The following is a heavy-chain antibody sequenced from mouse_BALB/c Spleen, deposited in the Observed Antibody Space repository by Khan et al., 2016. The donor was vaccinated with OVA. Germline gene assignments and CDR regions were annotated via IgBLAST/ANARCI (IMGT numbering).Heavy chain of an antibody. J-gene: IGHJ3*01. V-gene: IGHV5-6*01. CDR1: GFTFSTYG. D-gene: IGHD1-1*01. CDR2: ISPGGHYT. CDR3: ARLSYYYDSEGFAY. Sequence: EVELVESGGDLVKPGGSLKLSCAASGFTFSTYGMSWVRQTPDKRLEWVATISPGGHYTYYQDSVKGRFTISRDNAKNTLYLQMNSLTSEDTAMFYCARLSYYYDSEGFAYWGQGTMVTVSA.